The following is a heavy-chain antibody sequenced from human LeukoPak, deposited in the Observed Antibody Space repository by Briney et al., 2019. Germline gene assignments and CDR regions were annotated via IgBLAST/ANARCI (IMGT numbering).Heavy chain of an antibody. Sequence: GGSLRLSCAASGFTVSSNFMTWVRQAPGKGLEWVSVTYSDGTTYYADSVKGRFTISRDSSKNTLDLQMNSLRAEDTATYYCAKEKRNLRGARDAFDIWGQGTMVTVSA. D-gene: IGHD1-26*01. J-gene: IGHJ3*02. CDR2: TYSDGTT. CDR1: GFTVSSNF. CDR3: AKEKRNLRGARDAFDI. V-gene: IGHV3-53*01.